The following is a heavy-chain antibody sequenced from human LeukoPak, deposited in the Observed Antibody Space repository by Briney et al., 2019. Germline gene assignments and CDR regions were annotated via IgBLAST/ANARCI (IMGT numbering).Heavy chain of an antibody. CDR3: AGVSGTFDY. V-gene: IGHV4-31*03. D-gene: IGHD3-3*01. CDR1: GGSISSGGYY. CDR2: IYYSGST. Sequence: SETLSLTCTVSGGSISSGGYYWSWIRQYPGKGLEWIGYIYYSGSTDYNPSLKSRATISGDTSKNQFSLKLSSVTAADTTVYYYAGVSGTFDYWGQGTLDTVSS. J-gene: IGHJ4*02.